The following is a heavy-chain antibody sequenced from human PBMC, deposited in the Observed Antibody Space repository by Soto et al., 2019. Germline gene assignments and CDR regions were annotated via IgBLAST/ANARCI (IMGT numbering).Heavy chain of an antibody. Sequence: PGGSLRLSCAASGFTFSSYAMSWVRQAPGKGLEWVSSISGSGGSTLYADSVRGRFSISRDTSKNTLFLQMNSLRAEDTAVYYCAKSTATIPSIFAAGFDYWGQGALVTVSS. CDR2: ISGSGGST. CDR1: GFTFSSYA. J-gene: IGHJ4*02. D-gene: IGHD3-3*02. CDR3: AKSTATIPSIFAAGFDY. V-gene: IGHV3-23*01.